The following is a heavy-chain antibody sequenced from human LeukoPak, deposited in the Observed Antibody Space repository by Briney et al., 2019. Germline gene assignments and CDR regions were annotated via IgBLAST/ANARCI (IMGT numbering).Heavy chain of an antibody. J-gene: IGHJ4*02. CDR1: GYTFTGYY. V-gene: IGHV1-46*01. D-gene: IGHD3-9*01. Sequence: ASVKVSCKASGYTFTGYYMHWVRQAPGQGLEWMGIINPSGGSTSYAQEFQGRVTMTRDTSTSTAYMELSSLRSEDTAVYYCARLFYDILTGYLEEDFDYWGQGTLVTVSS. CDR2: INPSGGST. CDR3: ARLFYDILTGYLEEDFDY.